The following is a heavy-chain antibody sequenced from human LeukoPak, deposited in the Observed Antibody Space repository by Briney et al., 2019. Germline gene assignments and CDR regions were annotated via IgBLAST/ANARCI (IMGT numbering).Heavy chain of an antibody. D-gene: IGHD3-10*01. CDR1: GGSFSGYY. Sequence: SETLSLTCADYGGSFSGYYWSWILQPPGKGLEWIGEINHSGSTNYNPSLKSRVTISVDTSKNQFSLKLSSVTAADTAVYYCARVFYGSGMSYYYMDVWGKGTTVTVSS. V-gene: IGHV4-34*01. CDR3: ARVFYGSGMSYYYMDV. CDR2: INHSGST. J-gene: IGHJ6*03.